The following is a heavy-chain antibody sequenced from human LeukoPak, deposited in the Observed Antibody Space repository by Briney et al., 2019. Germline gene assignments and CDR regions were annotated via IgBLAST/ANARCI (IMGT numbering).Heavy chain of an antibody. Sequence: SETLSLTCTVSGGSISSYYWSWIRQPPGKGLEWIGYIHYSGSTNYNPSLKSRVTISVDTSKNQFSLKLSSVTAADTAVYYCAGDMSLAAAGIDYWGQGTLVTVSS. CDR2: IHYSGST. CDR1: GGSISSYY. CDR3: AGDMSLAAAGIDY. V-gene: IGHV4-59*01. J-gene: IGHJ4*02. D-gene: IGHD6-13*01.